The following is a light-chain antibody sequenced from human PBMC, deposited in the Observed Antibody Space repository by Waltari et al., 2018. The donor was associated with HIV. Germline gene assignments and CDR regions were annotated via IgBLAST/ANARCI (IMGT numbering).Light chain of an antibody. CDR2: DAS. CDR3: YQRSDWPRT. V-gene: IGKV3-11*01. Sequence: EIVLTKSPATLSLSPGERATLSFRASQSVSVYLAWYQQKPGQAPRLLIYDASNRATGIAVRFSGSGSGTDCTLTLSSLEPEDFAVYYCYQRSDWPRTFGQGTKVEIK. CDR1: QSVSVY. J-gene: IGKJ1*01.